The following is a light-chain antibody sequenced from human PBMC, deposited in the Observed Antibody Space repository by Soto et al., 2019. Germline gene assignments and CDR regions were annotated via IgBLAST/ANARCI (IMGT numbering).Light chain of an antibody. V-gene: IGKV1-33*01. CDR2: DAS. CDR3: QQYDNLLAFT. CDR1: QDISNY. Sequence: DIQMTQSPSSLSASVGDRVTITCQASQDISNYLNWYQQKPGKAPKLLIYDASNLETGVPSRFSGSGSGTDFTFTISSLQPEDIATYYCQQYDNLLAFTLRGRTQVNI. J-gene: IGKJ4*01.